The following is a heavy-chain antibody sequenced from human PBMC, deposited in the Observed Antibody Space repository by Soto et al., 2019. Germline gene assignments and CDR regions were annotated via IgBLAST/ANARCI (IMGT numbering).Heavy chain of an antibody. J-gene: IGHJ4*02. CDR3: ARDGPLGYCSGGSCYDY. D-gene: IGHD2-15*01. V-gene: IGHV1-69*02. Sequence: QVQLVQSGAEVKKPGSSVKVSCKASGGTFSSYTISWVRQAPGQGLEWMGRIIPILGIANYAQKFQGRVTITGDKSTSTAYMELSSLRSEDTAVYYCARDGPLGYCSGGSCYDYWGQGTLVTVSS. CDR2: IIPILGIA. CDR1: GGTFSSYT.